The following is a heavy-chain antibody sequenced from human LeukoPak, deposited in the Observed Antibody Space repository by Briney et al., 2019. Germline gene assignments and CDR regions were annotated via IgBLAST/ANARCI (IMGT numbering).Heavy chain of an antibody. D-gene: IGHD3-16*01. V-gene: IGHV1-8*01. CDR2: MNPNSGNI. CDR1: GYTFTSYD. Sequence: ASVKVSCKASGYTFTSYDINWVRQATGQGLEWMGWMNPNSGNIGYAQKFQGRVTMTRNTSISTAYMELSSLRSEDTAVYYCARASVAGTPTYVSWYYYYYYMDVWGKGTTVTVSS. CDR3: ARASVAGTPTYVSWYYYYYYMDV. J-gene: IGHJ6*03.